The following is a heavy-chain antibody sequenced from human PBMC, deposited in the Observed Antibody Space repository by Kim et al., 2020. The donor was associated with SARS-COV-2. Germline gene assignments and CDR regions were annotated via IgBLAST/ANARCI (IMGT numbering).Heavy chain of an antibody. CDR3: ARHVGATDSNWFDP. D-gene: IGHD1-26*01. Sequence: AQKSQGRVTITADESTSTAYMELSSLRSEDTAVYYCARHVGATDSNWFDPWGQGTLVTVSS. V-gene: IGHV1-69*01. J-gene: IGHJ5*02.